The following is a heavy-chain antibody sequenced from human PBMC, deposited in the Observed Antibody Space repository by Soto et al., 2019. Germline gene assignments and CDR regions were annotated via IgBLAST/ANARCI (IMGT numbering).Heavy chain of an antibody. CDR2: INPNSGGT. CDR1: GYTFTGYY. V-gene: IGHV1-2*02. CDR3: ARDQASRHYGMDV. J-gene: IGHJ6*02. Sequence: ASVKVSCKASGYTFTGYYMHWVRQAPGQGLEWMGWINPNSGGTNYAQKFQGRVTMTRETSISTAYMELSRLRSDDTAVYFCARDQASRHYGMDVWGQGTTVTVPS.